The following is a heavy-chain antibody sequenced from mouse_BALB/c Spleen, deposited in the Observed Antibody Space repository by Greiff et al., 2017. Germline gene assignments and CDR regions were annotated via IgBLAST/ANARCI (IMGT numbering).Heavy chain of an antibody. CDR2: IYPSDSYT. V-gene: IGHV1-69*02. Sequence: VQLQQPGAELVRPGASVKLSCKASGYTFTSYWINWVKQRPGQGLEWIGNIYPSDSYTNYNQKFKDKATLTVDKSSSTAYMQLSSPTSEDSAVYYCTRSGQLGFDYWGQGTTLTVSS. CDR1: GYTFTSYW. D-gene: IGHD4-1*02. J-gene: IGHJ2*01. CDR3: TRSGQLGFDY.